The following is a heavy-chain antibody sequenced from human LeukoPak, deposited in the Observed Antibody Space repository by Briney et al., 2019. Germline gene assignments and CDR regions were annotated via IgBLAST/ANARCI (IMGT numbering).Heavy chain of an antibody. Sequence: GGSLRLSCAASGFTFSNSAMSWVRQAPGKGLEWVSFITPNADRTSYADSVEGRFTISRDNPRNTLYMQMNSLRDEDTALYYCAIMHGYYDGSGYWVQWGQGTLVTVSS. CDR1: GFTFSNSA. CDR2: ITPNADRT. D-gene: IGHD3-22*01. V-gene: IGHV3-23*01. J-gene: IGHJ1*01. CDR3: AIMHGYYDGSGYWVQ.